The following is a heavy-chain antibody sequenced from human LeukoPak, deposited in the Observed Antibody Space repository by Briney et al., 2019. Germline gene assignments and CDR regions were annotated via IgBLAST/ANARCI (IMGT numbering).Heavy chain of an antibody. J-gene: IGHJ4*02. CDR3: ARRDYYGSGSSYPFDY. V-gene: IGHV4-39*01. D-gene: IGHD3-10*01. Sequence: SETLSLTCTVSGGSISSSSYYWGWIRQPPGKGLEWIGSIYYSGSTYYNPSLKSRVTMSVDTSKNQFSLKLSSVTAADTAVYYCARRDYYGSGSSYPFDYWGQGTLVTVSS. CDR2: IYYSGST. CDR1: GGSISSSSYY.